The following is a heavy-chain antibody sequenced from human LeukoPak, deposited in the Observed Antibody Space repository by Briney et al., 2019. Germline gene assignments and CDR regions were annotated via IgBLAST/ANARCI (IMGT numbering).Heavy chain of an antibody. CDR3: AKKLSTVDGRKDYYFDY. D-gene: IGHD5-24*01. Sequence: GGSLRLSCAASGFTFNTYVMNWVRQAPGKGLEWVSAISDGGATTYYADSVKGRFTISRDNSKNTLYLAMDSLRPEDTAVYYCAKKLSTVDGRKDYYFDYWGQGTLVTVSS. CDR2: ISDGGATT. V-gene: IGHV3-23*01. J-gene: IGHJ4*02. CDR1: GFTFNTYV.